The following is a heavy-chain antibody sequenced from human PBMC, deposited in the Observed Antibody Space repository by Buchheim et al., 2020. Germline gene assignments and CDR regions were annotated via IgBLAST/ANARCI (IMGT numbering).Heavy chain of an antibody. CDR3: AATMLRGPMGFDN. J-gene: IGHJ4*02. CDR2: IYNSGST. V-gene: IGHV4-59*02. Sequence: QVQLQESGPGLVKPSETLSLTCTVPGGSVRSYHWSWIRQPPGKGLEWMGSIYNSGSTNYNPSLRSRVTMSVDTSKNSLSLKMSPVTAADTAVYYCAATMLRGPMGFDNWGQGTL. CDR1: GGSVRSYH. D-gene: IGHD3-10*01.